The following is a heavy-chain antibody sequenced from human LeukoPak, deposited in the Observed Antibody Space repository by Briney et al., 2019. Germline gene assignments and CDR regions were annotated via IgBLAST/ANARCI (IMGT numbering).Heavy chain of an antibody. Sequence: SGGSLRLSCAASGFTLSSHSMNWVRQAPGKGLEWVSSISSSSSYIYYADSVKGRFTISRDNAKNSLYLQMNSLRAEDTAVYYCARVGWELPPWGFYGHYYMDVWGKGTTVTVSS. V-gene: IGHV3-21*01. CDR2: ISSSSSYI. J-gene: IGHJ6*03. CDR3: ARVGWELPPWGFYGHYYMDV. D-gene: IGHD1-26*01. CDR1: GFTLSSHS.